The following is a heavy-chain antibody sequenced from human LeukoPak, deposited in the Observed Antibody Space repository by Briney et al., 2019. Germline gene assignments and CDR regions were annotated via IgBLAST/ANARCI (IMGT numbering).Heavy chain of an antibody. CDR1: GFPLRTYV. V-gene: IGHV3-23*01. CDR3: MRSDYGGLVDP. Sequence: SGGSLRLSCAASGFPLRTYVMTWVRQAAGKGLEWVSTISGSGGSTYYADSVKGRFTISRDNSKNTLYLEMNSLRVDHTATYFCMRSDYGGLVDPWGQGTLVTVSS. J-gene: IGHJ5*02. D-gene: IGHD4-17*01. CDR2: ISGSGGST.